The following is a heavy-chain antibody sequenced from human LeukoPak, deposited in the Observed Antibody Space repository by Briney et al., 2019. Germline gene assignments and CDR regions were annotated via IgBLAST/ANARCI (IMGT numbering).Heavy chain of an antibody. CDR2: ISAYNGNT. Sequence: GASVKVSCKASGYTFTSYGISWVRQAPGQGLEWMGWISAYNGNTDYAQKFQGRVTMTRDTSISTAYMELSRLRSDDTAVYYCARVPYDILTGYFVGADYWGQGTLVTVSS. D-gene: IGHD3-9*01. CDR3: ARVPYDILTGYFVGADY. J-gene: IGHJ4*02. CDR1: GYTFTSYG. V-gene: IGHV1-18*01.